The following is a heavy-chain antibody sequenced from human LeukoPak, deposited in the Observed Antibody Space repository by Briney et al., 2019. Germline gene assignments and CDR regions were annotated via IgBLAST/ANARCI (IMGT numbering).Heavy chain of an antibody. Sequence: EASVKVSCKASGGTFSSYAISWVRQAPGQGLEWMGRIIPILGIANYAQKFQGRVTITADRSTSTAYMELSSLRSEDTAVYYCARALGYYDSSGYGVCYFDYWGQGTLVTVSS. D-gene: IGHD3-22*01. CDR3: ARALGYYDSSGYGVCYFDY. CDR1: GGTFSSYA. CDR2: IIPILGIA. J-gene: IGHJ4*02. V-gene: IGHV1-69*04.